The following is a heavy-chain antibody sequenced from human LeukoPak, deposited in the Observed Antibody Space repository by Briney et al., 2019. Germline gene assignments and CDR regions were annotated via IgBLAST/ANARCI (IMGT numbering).Heavy chain of an antibody. CDR1: GGSVSTYY. CDR2: INHSGST. CDR3: ALIPFDYYYGMDV. Sequence: SETLSLTCAVYGGSVSTYYWNWIRQPPGKGLEWIGEINHSGSTNYSPSLKSRVTISVDTSKYQFSLRLNSVTAADTAVYYCALIPFDYYYGMDVWGQGTTVTVSS. J-gene: IGHJ6*02. V-gene: IGHV4-34*01.